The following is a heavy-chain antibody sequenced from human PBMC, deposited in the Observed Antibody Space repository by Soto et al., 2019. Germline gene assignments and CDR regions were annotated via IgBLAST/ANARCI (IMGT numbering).Heavy chain of an antibody. CDR2: ISPGSRYP. Sequence: GVLRLSCAGSGFTFGDSYMSWIRQAPGKGLEWLSYISPGSRYPAYADSVKGRFTISRDNARRSLFLQMTSLTAEDTAMYYCVRGGGGGLFDPWGQGTMVTVSS. CDR1: GFTFGDSY. V-gene: IGHV3-11*06. CDR3: VRGGGGGLFDP. J-gene: IGHJ5*02. D-gene: IGHD2-15*01.